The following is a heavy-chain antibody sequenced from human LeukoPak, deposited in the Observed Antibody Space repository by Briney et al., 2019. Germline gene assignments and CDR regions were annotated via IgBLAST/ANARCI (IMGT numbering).Heavy chain of an antibody. D-gene: IGHD3-10*01. Sequence: PSETLSLTCAVYGGSFSGYYWSWIRQPPGKGLEWIGEINHSGSTNYNPSLKSRVTISVDTPKNQFSLKLSSVTAADTAVYYCARRSYYYYYMDVWGKGTTVTVSS. CDR3: ARRSYYYYYMDV. J-gene: IGHJ6*03. V-gene: IGHV4-34*01. CDR2: INHSGST. CDR1: GGSFSGYY.